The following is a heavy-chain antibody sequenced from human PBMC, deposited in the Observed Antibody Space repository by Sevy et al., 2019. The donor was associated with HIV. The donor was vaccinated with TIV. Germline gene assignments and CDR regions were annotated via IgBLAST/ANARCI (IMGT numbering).Heavy chain of an antibody. CDR1: GYTFTGYY. V-gene: IGHV1-2*06. J-gene: IGHJ3*02. CDR2: INPNSGGT. D-gene: IGHD3-3*01. Sequence: ASVKVSCKASGYTFTGYYMHWVRQAPGQGLEWMGRINPNSGGTNYAQKFQGRVTMTRDTSISTAYMELSRLRSDDTAVYYCARGDRPSYDFWSMGVAFDIWGQVTMVTVSS. CDR3: ARGDRPSYDFWSMGVAFDI.